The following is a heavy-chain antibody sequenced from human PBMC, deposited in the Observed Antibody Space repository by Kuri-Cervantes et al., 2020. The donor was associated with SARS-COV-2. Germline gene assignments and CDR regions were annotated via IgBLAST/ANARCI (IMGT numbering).Heavy chain of an antibody. CDR1: GFTFSTSA. Sequence: GESLKISCAASGFTFSTSAIHWVRQAPGKGLEWVAVITYDGSNNYYADSVEGRFTISRNNSKNTLYLQMNSLRAEDTAVYYCTKQAENTMFGVVITREDYYYYGMDVWGQGTTVTVSS. CDR2: ITYDGSNN. D-gene: IGHD3-3*01. CDR3: TKQAENTMFGVVITREDYYYYGMDV. J-gene: IGHJ6*02. V-gene: IGHV3-30*04.